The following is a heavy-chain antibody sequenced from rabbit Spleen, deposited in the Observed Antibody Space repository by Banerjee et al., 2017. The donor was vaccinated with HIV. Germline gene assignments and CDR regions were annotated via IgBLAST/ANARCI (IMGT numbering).Heavy chain of an antibody. Sequence: QEQLEESGGGLVQPEGSLTLTCTASGFDFSSYGVSWVRQAPGKGLEWIGYIDPVFGITYYANWVNGRFSISRENTQNTVFLQVTSLTAADTATYFCAREAAYYFVLWGPGTLVTVS. D-gene: IGHD4-1*01. CDR1: GFDFSSYG. J-gene: IGHJ4*01. CDR2: IDPVFGIT. V-gene: IGHV1S47*01. CDR3: AREAAYYFVL.